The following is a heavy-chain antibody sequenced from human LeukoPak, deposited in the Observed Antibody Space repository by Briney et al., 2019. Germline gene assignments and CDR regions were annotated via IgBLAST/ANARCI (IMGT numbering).Heavy chain of an antibody. CDR1: GFTFTKYS. Sequence: GGSLRLSCVASGFTFTKYSMNWVRQAPGKGLEWVSYISSGSSAIYYADSVKGQFTISRDNAKNSLYLLMNSLRAEDTAVYYCARGSEWELLGSCDYWGQGTLVTVSS. CDR3: ARGSEWELLGSCDY. J-gene: IGHJ4*02. V-gene: IGHV3-48*04. D-gene: IGHD1-26*01. CDR2: ISSGSSAI.